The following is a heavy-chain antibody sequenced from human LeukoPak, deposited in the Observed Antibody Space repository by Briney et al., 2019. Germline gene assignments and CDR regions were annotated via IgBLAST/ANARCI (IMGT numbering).Heavy chain of an antibody. Sequence: SETLSLTCAVYGGSFSGYYWSWIRQPPGKGLEWIGEINHSGSTNYNPSLKSRVTISVDTSKNQFSLKLSSVTAADTAVYYCARPQGGSYYDAFDIWGQGTMVTVSS. J-gene: IGHJ3*02. CDR3: ARPQGGSYYDAFDI. CDR1: GGSFSGYY. V-gene: IGHV4-34*01. D-gene: IGHD1-26*01. CDR2: INHSGST.